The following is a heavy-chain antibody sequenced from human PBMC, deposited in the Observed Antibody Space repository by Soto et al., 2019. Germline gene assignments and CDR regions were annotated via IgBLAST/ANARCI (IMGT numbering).Heavy chain of an antibody. Sequence: GGSLRLSCTASGFIFSDYYMIWIRQAPGKGLEWVSYISSSSTYTNYADSVKGRFTISRDNAQNSVSLQMNSLRAEDTAVYYCARERVGVVIAGAAHLSYYGLDVWGQGTTVTVSS. CDR2: ISSSSTYT. D-gene: IGHD2-15*01. J-gene: IGHJ6*02. CDR3: ARERVGVVIAGAAHLSYYGLDV. CDR1: GFIFSDYY. V-gene: IGHV3-11*06.